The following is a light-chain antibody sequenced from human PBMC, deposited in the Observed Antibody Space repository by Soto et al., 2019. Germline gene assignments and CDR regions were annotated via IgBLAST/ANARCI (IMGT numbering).Light chain of an antibody. CDR2: GAS. J-gene: IGKJ2*01. CDR1: QSVSSSY. CDR3: QQYGSSYT. V-gene: IGKV3-20*01. Sequence: EIVLTQSPGTLSLSPGERVTLSCRASQSVSSSYLAWYQQKPGQAPMLLIYGASSRATDIPDRFSGSGRGTDFTLTISIVEPEDFAVYYCQQYGSSYTFAQGTKVEIK.